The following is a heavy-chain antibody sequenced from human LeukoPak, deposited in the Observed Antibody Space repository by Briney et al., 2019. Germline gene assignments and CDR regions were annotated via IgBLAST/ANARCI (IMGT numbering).Heavy chain of an antibody. CDR3: ARDSGSRGYYFDY. CDR1: GGSISSGGYY. J-gene: IGHJ4*02. D-gene: IGHD3-10*01. Sequence: PSQTLSLTCTVSGGSISSGGYYWSWIRQPPGKGLEWIGYIYHSGSTYYNPSLKSRVTISVDRSKNQFSLKLSSVTAADTAVYYCARDSGSRGYYFDYWGQGTLVTVSS. V-gene: IGHV4-30-2*01. CDR2: IYHSGST.